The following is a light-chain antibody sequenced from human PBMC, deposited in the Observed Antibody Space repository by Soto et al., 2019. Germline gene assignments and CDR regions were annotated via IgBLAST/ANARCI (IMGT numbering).Light chain of an antibody. J-gene: IGKJ1*01. CDR3: QHYGNSPTWT. CDR2: GAS. Sequence: EIVLTQSPGSLSLSPGERATLSCRASQSITTGYLAWYQQKPGQAPRPLIYGASRRASGVPGRFSGSGSGTDFTLIISRLETEDFAGYYCQHYGNSPTWTFGQGTKVEVK. CDR1: QSITTGY. V-gene: IGKV3-20*01.